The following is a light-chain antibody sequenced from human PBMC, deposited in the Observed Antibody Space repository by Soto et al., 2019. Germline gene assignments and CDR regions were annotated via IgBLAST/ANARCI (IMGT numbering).Light chain of an antibody. J-gene: IGKJ1*01. Sequence: EIVLTQSPGTLSLSPGGRSTLSCMAIQSVGSEYLAWYQQKAGQAPRXLIFGASGRATGIPERFSGSGSGTDFTLTISRLEPEDVELYYCQQYGSLSWTFGQGTKVDIK. CDR2: GAS. V-gene: IGKV3-20*01. CDR1: QSVGSEY. CDR3: QQYGSLSWT.